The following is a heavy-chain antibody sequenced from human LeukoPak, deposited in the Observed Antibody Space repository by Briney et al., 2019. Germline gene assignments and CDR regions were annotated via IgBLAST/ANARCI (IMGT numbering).Heavy chain of an antibody. CDR3: ARGRHYAPVDY. J-gene: IGHJ4*02. CDR1: GGSISSGGYY. D-gene: IGHD2-2*01. Sequence: PSQTLSLTCTVSGGSISSGGYYWSWIRQHPGKGLEWIGYIYYSGSTYYNPSLKSRVTISVDTSKNQFSLKLSSVTAADTAVYYCARGRHYAPVDYWGQGTLVTVSS. V-gene: IGHV4-31*03. CDR2: IYYSGST.